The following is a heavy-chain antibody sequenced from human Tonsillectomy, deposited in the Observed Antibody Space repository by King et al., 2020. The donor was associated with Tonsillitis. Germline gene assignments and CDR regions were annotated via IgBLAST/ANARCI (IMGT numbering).Heavy chain of an antibody. J-gene: IGHJ4*02. CDR2: IGGSGDTT. CDR3: ARITAATRWQFDF. D-gene: IGHD6-25*01. V-gene: IGHV3-23*04. Sequence: VQLVESGGGLVQPGGSLRLSCAASGFTFSIYAMSWVRQAPGKGLEWVSGIGGSGDTTYYADSVKGRFTISTDTSKNTLYLQMDSLRADDTAVYYCARITAATRWQFDFWGQGTLVTVSS. CDR1: GFTFSIYA.